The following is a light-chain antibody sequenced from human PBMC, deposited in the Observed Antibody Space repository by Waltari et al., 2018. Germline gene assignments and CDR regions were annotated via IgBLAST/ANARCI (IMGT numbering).Light chain of an antibody. J-gene: IGLJ2*01. Sequence: SFVLTQPPSVSVAPGQTASITCGGNNIGGNSVHWYQQKPGQAPRLVAYDHIDRPSGVPVRLSGSNSGITATLTSSSVEAGDEADYYCQVWDTTTDQVIFGGGTRLTVL. CDR2: DHI. CDR1: NIGGNS. V-gene: IGLV3-21*02. CDR3: QVWDTTTDQVI.